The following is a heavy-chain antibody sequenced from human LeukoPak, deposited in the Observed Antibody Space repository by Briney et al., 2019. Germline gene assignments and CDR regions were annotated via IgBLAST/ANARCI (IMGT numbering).Heavy chain of an antibody. Sequence: ASVKVPCKASGYTFTSYGLSWVRQAPGQGLEWMGWISAYNGNTNYAQKLQGRVTMTTDTSTSTAYMELRSLRSDDTAVYYCAREGSYYDSSGYYYFGWFDPWGQGTLVTVSS. CDR1: GYTFTSYG. CDR2: ISAYNGNT. D-gene: IGHD3-22*01. J-gene: IGHJ5*02. CDR3: AREGSYYDSSGYYYFGWFDP. V-gene: IGHV1-18*01.